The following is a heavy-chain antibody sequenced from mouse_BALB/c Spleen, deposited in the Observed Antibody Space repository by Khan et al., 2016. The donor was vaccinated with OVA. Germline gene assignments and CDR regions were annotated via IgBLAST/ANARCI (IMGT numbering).Heavy chain of an antibody. V-gene: IGHV3-2*02. CDR2: IRYSGST. CDR1: GYSITSGYG. Sequence: EVKLLESGPGLVKPSQSLSLTCTVTGYSITSGYGWNWIRQFPGNKLEWMGYIRYSGSTNYNPSLKSRISITRDTSKNQFFLQLNSVTTEDTATYYCARTARINYWGQGTTLTVSS. J-gene: IGHJ2*01. CDR3: ARTARINY. D-gene: IGHD1-2*01.